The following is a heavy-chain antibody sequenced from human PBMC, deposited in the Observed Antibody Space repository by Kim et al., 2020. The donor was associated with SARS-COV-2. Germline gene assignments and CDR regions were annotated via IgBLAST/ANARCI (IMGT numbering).Heavy chain of an antibody. CDR1: GFTFSSYG. J-gene: IGHJ6*02. Sequence: GGSLRLSCAASGFTFSSYGMHWVRQAPGKGLEWVAVIWYDGSNKYYADSVKGRFTISRDNSKNTLYLQMNSLRAEGAAVYYCAKDMAEWVGELLRVHYYYGMDVWGQGTTVTVSS. CDR3: AKDMAEWVGELLRVHYYYGMDV. V-gene: IGHV3-33*06. CDR2: IWYDGSNK. D-gene: IGHD3-10*01.